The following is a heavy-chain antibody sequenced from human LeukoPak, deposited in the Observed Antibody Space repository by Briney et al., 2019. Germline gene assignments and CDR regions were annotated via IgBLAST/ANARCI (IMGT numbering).Heavy chain of an antibody. J-gene: IGHJ4*02. Sequence: SETLSLTCTVSGGSISSYYWSWIRQPPGKGLEWIGTIYFTGSPTFYNPSLKSRLTISVDTSKSHFSLKLTSVTAADTAVYYCARDFLRDYGDPFDSWGQGTLVTVSS. CDR1: GGSISSYY. D-gene: IGHD4-17*01. CDR3: ARDFLRDYGDPFDS. CDR2: IYFTGSPT. V-gene: IGHV4-59*12.